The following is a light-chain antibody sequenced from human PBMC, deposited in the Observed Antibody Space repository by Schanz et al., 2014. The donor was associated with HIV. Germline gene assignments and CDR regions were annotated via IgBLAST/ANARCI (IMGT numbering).Light chain of an antibody. CDR3: GSYGGSDNMV. V-gene: IGLV2-8*01. CDR1: RSDIGNHDF. J-gene: IGLJ3*02. CDR2: EVS. Sequence: QSVLTQPPSASGSPGQSVTISCTGTRSDIGNHDFVSWYQHHPDKAPKLIIYEVSKRPSGVPARFSGSKSDNTASLTVSGLQADDEADYYCGSYGGSDNMVFGGGTKSPS.